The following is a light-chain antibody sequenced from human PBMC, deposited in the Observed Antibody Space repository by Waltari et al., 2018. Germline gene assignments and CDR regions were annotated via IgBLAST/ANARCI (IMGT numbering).Light chain of an antibody. CDR3: CSYAGSSSYV. Sequence: QSALTQPASVSGSPGQSITISCTGTTSDVGTYTPVSWYQQHPGKAPKLIIYEVSKRPSGFSNRFSASKAGNTASLTISGLQAEDEADYYCCSYAGSSSYVFGAGTKVTVL. J-gene: IGLJ1*01. CDR1: TSDVGTYTP. V-gene: IGLV2-23*02. CDR2: EVS.